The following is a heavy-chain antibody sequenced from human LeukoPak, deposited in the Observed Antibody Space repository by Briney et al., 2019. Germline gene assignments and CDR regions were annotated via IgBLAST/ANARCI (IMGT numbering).Heavy chain of an antibody. J-gene: IGHJ4*02. CDR2: IYYTGST. CDR1: GGSISSYY. D-gene: IGHD2-15*01. V-gene: IGHV4-59*01. Sequence: SETLSLTCTVSGGSISSYYWSWIRQPPGNGLEWIGYIYYTGSTNYNPSLKSRVTISVDTSKNHFSLKLSSVTAADTAVYYCAGYCSGGSCRYSGGLDYWGQGTLVTVSS. CDR3: AGYCSGGSCRYSGGLDY.